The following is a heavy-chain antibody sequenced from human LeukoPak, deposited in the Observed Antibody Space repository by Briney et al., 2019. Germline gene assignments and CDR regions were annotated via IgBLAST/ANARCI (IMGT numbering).Heavy chain of an antibody. V-gene: IGHV4-59*12. CDR2: IYYSGST. Sequence: PSETLSLTCTVSGGSISSYYWSWIRQPPGKGLEWIGYIYYSGSTNYNPSLKSRVTISVDTSKNQFSLKLSSVTAADTAVYYCARDRAKYGSGSYLVNWFDPWGQGTLVTVSS. J-gene: IGHJ5*02. CDR3: ARDRAKYGSGSYLVNWFDP. CDR1: GGSISSYY. D-gene: IGHD3-10*01.